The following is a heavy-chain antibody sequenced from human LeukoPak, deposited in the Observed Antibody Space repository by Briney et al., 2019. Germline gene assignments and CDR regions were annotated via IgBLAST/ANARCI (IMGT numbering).Heavy chain of an antibody. J-gene: IGHJ4*02. CDR1: GFTFSTYG. D-gene: IGHD3-10*01. CDR3: ARGGAPGFYFDD. V-gene: IGHV3-7*01. Sequence: PGGSLRLSCAASGFTFSTYGMNWVRQAPGKGLEWVANIKQDGSEKYYVDSVKGRFTISRDNAKNSLYLQMNSLRAEDTAVYHCARGGAPGFYFDDWGQGTLVTVSS. CDR2: IKQDGSEK.